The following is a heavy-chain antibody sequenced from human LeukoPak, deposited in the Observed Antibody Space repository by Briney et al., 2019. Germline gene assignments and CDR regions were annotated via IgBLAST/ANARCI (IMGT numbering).Heavy chain of an antibody. J-gene: IGHJ4*02. CDR1: GGSNSSGDYY. CDR3: ASSIVYYFDY. CDR2: IYYSGST. V-gene: IGHV4-30-4*01. D-gene: IGHD2-21*01. Sequence: PSQTLSLTCTVSGGSNSSGDYYWSWIHQPPGKGLEWIGYIYYSGSTYYNPSLKSRVTISVDTSKNQFSLKLSSVTAADTAVYYCASSIVYYFDYWGQGTLVTVFS.